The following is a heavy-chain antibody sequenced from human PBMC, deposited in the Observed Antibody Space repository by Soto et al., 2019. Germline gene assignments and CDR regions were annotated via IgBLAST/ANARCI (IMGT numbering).Heavy chain of an antibody. J-gene: IGHJ6*02. V-gene: IGHV3-13*01. D-gene: IGHD1-7*01. CDR1: GFTFSSYD. CDR2: IGTAGDT. CDR3: ARLGITGTTLYYYGMDV. Sequence: LRLSCAASGFTFSSYDMHWVRQATGKGLEWVSAIGTAGDTYYPGSVKGRFTISRENAKNSLYLQMNSLRAEDTAVYYCARLGITGTTLYYYGMDVWGQGTTVTVSS.